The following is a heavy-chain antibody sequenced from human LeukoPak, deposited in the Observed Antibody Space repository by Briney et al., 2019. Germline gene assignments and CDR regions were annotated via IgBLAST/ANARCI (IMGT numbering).Heavy chain of an antibody. CDR1: GFTFSSYE. J-gene: IGHJ6*04. Sequence: GGSLRLSCAASGFTFSSYEMNWVRQAPGKGLEWVSYISSSGSTVYYADSVKGRFTISRDNAKNSLYLQMNSLRAEDAAVYYCAELGITMIGGVWGKGTTVTISS. V-gene: IGHV3-48*03. CDR3: AELGITMIGGV. CDR2: ISSSGSTV. D-gene: IGHD3-10*02.